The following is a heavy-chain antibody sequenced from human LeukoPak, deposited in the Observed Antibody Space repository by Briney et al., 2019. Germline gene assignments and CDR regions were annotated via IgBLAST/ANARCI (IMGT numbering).Heavy chain of an antibody. D-gene: IGHD3-22*01. Sequence: GASVKVSCKASGYTFTSYGISWVRQAPGQGLEWMGWISAYNGNTNYAQKLQGRVTMTKDTSTSTAYMELRSLRSDDTAVYYCARELLDYYDSSGYPPDYWGQGTLVTVSS. CDR3: ARELLDYYDSSGYPPDY. CDR2: ISAYNGNT. J-gene: IGHJ4*02. CDR1: GYTFTSYG. V-gene: IGHV1-18*01.